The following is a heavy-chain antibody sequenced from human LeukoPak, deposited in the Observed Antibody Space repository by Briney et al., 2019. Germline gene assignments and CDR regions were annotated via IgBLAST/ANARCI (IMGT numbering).Heavy chain of an antibody. D-gene: IGHD1-26*01. CDR1: GFTFSDYY. CDR2: ISGDGGST. J-gene: IGHJ4*02. CDR3: AKALSGSWGDY. V-gene: IGHV3-43*02. Sequence: GGSLRLSCAASGFTFSDYYMSWIRQAPGKGLEWVSLISGDGGSTYYADSVKGRFTISRDNSKNSLYLQMNSLRTEDAALYYCAKALSGSWGDYWGQGTLVTVSS.